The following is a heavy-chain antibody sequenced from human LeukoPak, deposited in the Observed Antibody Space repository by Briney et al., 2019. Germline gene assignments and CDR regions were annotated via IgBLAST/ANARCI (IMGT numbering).Heavy chain of an antibody. CDR3: AREATLAMIVVGGGYYYYMDV. J-gene: IGHJ6*03. CDR2: ISAYNGNT. CDR1: GYTFTSYG. D-gene: IGHD3-22*01. V-gene: IGHV1-18*01. Sequence: ASVKVSCKASGYTFTSYGISWVRQAPGQGLEWMGWISAYNGNTNYAQKLQGRVTMTTDTSTSTAYMELRSLRSDDTAVYYCAREATLAMIVVGGGYYYYMDVWGKGTTVTVSS.